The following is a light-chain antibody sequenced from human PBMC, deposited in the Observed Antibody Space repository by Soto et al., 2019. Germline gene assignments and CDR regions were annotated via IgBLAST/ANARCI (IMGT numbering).Light chain of an antibody. Sequence: EIVLTQSPATLSLSPGERATLSCRASQSVSSHLAWYQQKPGQAPSLLIYDASNRAAGIPARFSGSGSGTDFTLTISSLEPEDFAVYYCQQRSDWPLTFGPGTILDIK. V-gene: IGKV3-11*01. CDR2: DAS. J-gene: IGKJ3*01. CDR1: QSVSSH. CDR3: QQRSDWPLT.